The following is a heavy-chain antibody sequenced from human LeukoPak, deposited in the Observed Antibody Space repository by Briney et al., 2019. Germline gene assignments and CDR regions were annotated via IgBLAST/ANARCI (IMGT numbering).Heavy chain of an antibody. CDR2: INHSGST. Sequence: PSETLSLTCAVYGGSFSGYYWSWIRQPPGKGLEWIGEINHSGSTNYNPSLKSRVTISVDTSKNQFSLKLSSVTAADTAVYYCARGELQQLVLWFDPWGQGTLVTVSS. CDR3: ARGELQQLVLWFDP. CDR1: GGSFSGYY. V-gene: IGHV4-34*01. J-gene: IGHJ5*02. D-gene: IGHD6-13*01.